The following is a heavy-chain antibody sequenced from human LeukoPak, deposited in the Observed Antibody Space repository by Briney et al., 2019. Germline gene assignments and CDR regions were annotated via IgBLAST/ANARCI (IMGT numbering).Heavy chain of an antibody. Sequence: SQTLSLTCALSGDSVSTNSATWTWLRQSPSRGLEWLGRTYYRSKWYNDYAVSMKSRITINPDTSKNQFSLQLNSVTPEDTAVYYCARPVGASWFDSWGQGTLVTVSS. V-gene: IGHV6-1*01. CDR3: ARPVGASWFDS. J-gene: IGHJ5*01. D-gene: IGHD1-26*01. CDR2: TYYRSKWYN. CDR1: GDSVSTNSAT.